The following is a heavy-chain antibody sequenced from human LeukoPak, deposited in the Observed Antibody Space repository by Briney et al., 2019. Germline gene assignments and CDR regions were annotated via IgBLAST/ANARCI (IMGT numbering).Heavy chain of an antibody. V-gene: IGHV4-39*07. CDR3: ARETGSDGLGY. J-gene: IGHJ4*02. CDR1: GGSVSSADWY. Sequence: PSETLSLTCTVSGGSVSSADWYWGWIRQPPGKGLEWIGNIYYSGSTYYNPSLKSRVTISVDTSKNQFSLNLTSVTAADTAVYYCARETGSDGLGYWGQGTPVTVSS. CDR2: IYYSGST. D-gene: IGHD1-1*01.